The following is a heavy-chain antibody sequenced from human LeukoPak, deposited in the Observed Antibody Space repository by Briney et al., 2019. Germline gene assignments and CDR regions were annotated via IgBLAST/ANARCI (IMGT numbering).Heavy chain of an antibody. D-gene: IGHD2-15*01. CDR2: IYYSGST. Sequence: SETLSLTCTVSGGSISSSSYYWGWICQPPGKGLEWIGSIYYSGSTYYNPSHKSRGTISVDTSKNQFSLKLSSVTAADTAVYYCASPKYCSGGSCYSGWCFDLWGRGTLVTVSS. V-gene: IGHV4-39*01. CDR3: ASPKYCSGGSCYSGWCFDL. J-gene: IGHJ2*01. CDR1: GGSISSSSYY.